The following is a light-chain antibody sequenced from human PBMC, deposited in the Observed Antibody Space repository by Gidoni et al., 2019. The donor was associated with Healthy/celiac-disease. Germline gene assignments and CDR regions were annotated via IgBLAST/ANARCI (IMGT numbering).Light chain of an antibody. CDR2: EVS. V-gene: IGLV2-8*01. Sequence: ALTQPPSASGPPGQSVTISCTGTSSDVGGYNYVSWYQQHPGKAPKLMIYEVSKRPSGVPDRFSGSKSGNTASLTVSGLQAEDEADYYCSSYAGSNNPVVFGGGTKLTVL. CDR3: SSYAGSNNPVV. J-gene: IGLJ2*01. CDR1: SSDVGGYNY.